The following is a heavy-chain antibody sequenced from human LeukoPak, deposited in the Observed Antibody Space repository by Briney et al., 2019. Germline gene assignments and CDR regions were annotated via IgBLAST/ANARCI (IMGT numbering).Heavy chain of an antibody. CDR3: ARGGGLDV. Sequence: GGSLRLSCAASGFTFSSYWMNWARQAAGKGLEWVASINHNGNVNYYVDTVKGRFTISRDNAKNSLYLQMSNLRAEDTAVYFCARGGGLDVWGQGATVTVSS. CDR2: INHNGNVN. CDR1: GFTFSSYW. D-gene: IGHD3-16*01. J-gene: IGHJ6*02. V-gene: IGHV3-7*03.